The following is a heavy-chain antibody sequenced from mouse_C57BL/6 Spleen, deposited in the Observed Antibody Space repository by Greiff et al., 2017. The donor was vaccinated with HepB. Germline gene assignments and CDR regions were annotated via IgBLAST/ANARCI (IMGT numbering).Heavy chain of an antibody. J-gene: IGHJ3*01. CDR3: TNYYYGSTFAY. CDR2: IDPETGGT. V-gene: IGHV1-15*01. D-gene: IGHD1-1*01. CDR1: GYTFTDYE. Sequence: QVHVKQSGAELVRPGASVTLSCKASGYTFTDYEMHWVKQTPVHGLEWIGAIDPETGGTAYNQKFKGKAILTADKSSSTAYMELRSLTSEDSAVYYCTNYYYGSTFAYWGQGTLVTVSA.